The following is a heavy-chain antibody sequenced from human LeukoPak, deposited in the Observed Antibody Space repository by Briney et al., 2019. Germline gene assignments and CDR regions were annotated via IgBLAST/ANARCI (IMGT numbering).Heavy chain of an antibody. CDR3: AKGHCSGGSCSYSDY. J-gene: IGHJ4*02. CDR2: ISSSSTTI. Sequence: GGPLRLSCAASGFTFSDYYMSWIRQAPGKGLEWVSYISSSSTTIYYADSVKGRFTISRDNAKNSLYLQMNSLRAEDTAVYYCAKGHCSGGSCSYSDYWGQGTLVTVSS. D-gene: IGHD2-15*01. CDR1: GFTFSDYY. V-gene: IGHV3-11*04.